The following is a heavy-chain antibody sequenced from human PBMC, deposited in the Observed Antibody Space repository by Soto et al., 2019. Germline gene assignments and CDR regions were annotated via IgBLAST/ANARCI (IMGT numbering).Heavy chain of an antibody. V-gene: IGHV3-64D*06. CDR3: VKSVFSGYYYVPFEY. Sequence: GGSLRLSCSASGFTFSNYAMHWVRQAPGKGLEYVSAISSNGGSTYYADSVKGRFTISRDNSKNTLYLQMSSLRTEDTAVYYCVKSVFSGYYYVPFEYRGQGTLVTVSS. CDR2: ISSNGGST. D-gene: IGHD3-22*01. CDR1: GFTFSNYA. J-gene: IGHJ4*02.